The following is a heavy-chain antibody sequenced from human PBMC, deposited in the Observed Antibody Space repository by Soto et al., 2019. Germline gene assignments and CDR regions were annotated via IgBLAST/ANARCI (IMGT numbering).Heavy chain of an antibody. CDR3: ASGNLYCSGEACCGTNDLDF. D-gene: IGHD2-15*01. V-gene: IGHV5-51*01. CDR2: VFPGDSDT. J-gene: IGHJ4*02. Sequence: GESLKISCKVTGYNFTNYWVAWVRQMPGKGLEWVGIVFPGDSDTRYNPSFQGQVTLSADQSTDTAFLQCNSLKAPDTATYYCASGNLYCSGEACCGTNDLDFWAQGTKVT. CDR1: GYNFTNYW.